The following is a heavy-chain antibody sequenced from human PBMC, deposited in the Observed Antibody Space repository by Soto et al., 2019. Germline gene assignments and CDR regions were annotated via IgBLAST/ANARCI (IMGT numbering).Heavy chain of an antibody. CDR3: TRGDGQYFAMDV. CDR2: IKSKTDGETT. J-gene: IGHJ6*02. CDR1: GFTFNNAW. V-gene: IGHV3-15*01. Sequence: PGGSLRLSCAASGFTFNNAWMTWVRQAPGKGLEWVGRIKSKTDGETTDYAAPVKGRFTISRDDSKNTLYLQMSSLKTEDTAVYYCTRGDGQYFAMDVWGQGTKGTVSS.